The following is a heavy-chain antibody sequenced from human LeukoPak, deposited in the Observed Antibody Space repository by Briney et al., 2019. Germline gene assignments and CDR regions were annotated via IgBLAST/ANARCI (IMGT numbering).Heavy chain of an antibody. J-gene: IGHJ3*02. Sequence: ASVKVSCKASGYTFTKYYIHWVRQAPGQGLEWMGIINPSAGSTNYAQKVQGRVTLTRDTSTSTVYMNVNNLRSEDTAVYYCARESLGSYKTVVIVARGHDAFDMWGQGTMVTVSS. CDR2: INPSAGST. V-gene: IGHV1-46*01. CDR1: GYTFTKYY. D-gene: IGHD3-22*01. CDR3: ARESLGSYKTVVIVARGHDAFDM.